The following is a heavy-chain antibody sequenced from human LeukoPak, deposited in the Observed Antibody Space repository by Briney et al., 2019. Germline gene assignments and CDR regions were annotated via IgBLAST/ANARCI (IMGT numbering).Heavy chain of an antibody. Sequence: GGSLRLSCAASGFTFSDSAIHGVRQASGKGLEWVGRIRTKNNNYATGYTASMKGRFTISRDDSKSTAYLQLNSLKAEDTAVYYCTRPFGSGSYGSLDVWGQGTTVTVSS. J-gene: IGHJ6*02. D-gene: IGHD3-10*01. CDR1: GFTFSDSA. CDR3: TRPFGSGSYGSLDV. CDR2: IRTKNNNYAT. V-gene: IGHV3-73*01.